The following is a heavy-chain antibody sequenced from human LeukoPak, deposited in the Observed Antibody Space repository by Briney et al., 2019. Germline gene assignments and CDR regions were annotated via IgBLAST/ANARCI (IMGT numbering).Heavy chain of an antibody. D-gene: IGHD3-16*01. J-gene: IGHJ4*02. CDR1: GGTFSSYT. V-gene: IGHV1-69*02. CDR2: IIPILGIA. Sequence: SVKVSCKASGGTFSSYTISWVRQAPGQGLEWMGRIIPILGIANYAQKFQGRVTITADESTSTAYMELSSLRSEDTAVYYCARVGGRLALYYFDYWGQGTLVTVSS. CDR3: ARVGGRLALYYFDY.